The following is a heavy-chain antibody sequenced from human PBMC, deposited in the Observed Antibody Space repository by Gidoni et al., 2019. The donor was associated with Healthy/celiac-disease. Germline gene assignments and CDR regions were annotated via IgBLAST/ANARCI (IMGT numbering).Heavy chain of an antibody. D-gene: IGHD6-13*01. CDR2: IYYSGST. Sequence: QLQLQESGPGLVKPSETLSLTCTVSGGSISSSSYYWGWIRQPPGKGLEWIGSIYYSGSTYYNPSLKSRVTISVDTSKNQFSLKLSSVTAADTAVYYCARIPSIAAAGGWFDPWGQGTLVTVSS. CDR1: GGSISSSSYY. V-gene: IGHV4-39*07. CDR3: ARIPSIAAAGGWFDP. J-gene: IGHJ5*02.